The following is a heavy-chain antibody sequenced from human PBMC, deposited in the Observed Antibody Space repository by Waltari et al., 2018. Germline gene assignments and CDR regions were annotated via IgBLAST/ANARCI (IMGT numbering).Heavy chain of an antibody. D-gene: IGHD5-12*01. CDR3: AKDEGNRIAPTFGMDA. V-gene: IGHV3-23*01. CDR1: GFTLPTYA. Sequence: EFQLLEAGVGLAQRGGSLRLPCAASGFTLPTYAVNWGRQGPGKGLEWVSLMSGSGLIGYADSVKGRFTISRDNAKNTLYLEMNRLRVEDTAVYFCAKDEGNRIAPTFGMDAWGHGTTVLVS. CDR2: MSGSGLI. J-gene: IGHJ6*02.